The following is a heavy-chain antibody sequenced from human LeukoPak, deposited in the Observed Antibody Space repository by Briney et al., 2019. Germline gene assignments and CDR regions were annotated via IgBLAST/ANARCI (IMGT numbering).Heavy chain of an antibody. D-gene: IGHD3-3*01. Sequence: ASVKVSCKASGYTFTSYYMHWVRQAPGQGLEWMGIINPSGGSTSYAQKFQGRVTMTRDMSTSTVYMELSSLRSEDTAVYYCARDGTYYDFWSGSSPGYYFDYWGQGTLVTVSS. J-gene: IGHJ4*02. CDR2: INPSGGST. V-gene: IGHV1-46*01. CDR3: ARDGTYYDFWSGSSPGYYFDY. CDR1: GYTFTSYY.